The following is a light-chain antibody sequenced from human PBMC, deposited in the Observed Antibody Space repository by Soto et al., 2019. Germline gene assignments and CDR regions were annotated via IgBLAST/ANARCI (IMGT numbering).Light chain of an antibody. CDR3: QQCGSSLWT. CDR2: GAS. V-gene: IGKV3-20*01. CDR1: QSVANNY. J-gene: IGKJ1*01. Sequence: EIVLTQSPGTLSLPPGERATLSCRASQSVANNYLAWYQHKPGQAPRLLIYGASSRATGIPDRFSGSGSGTDFTLTISRLEPEDFAVYYCQQCGSSLWTFGQGTKVDIK.